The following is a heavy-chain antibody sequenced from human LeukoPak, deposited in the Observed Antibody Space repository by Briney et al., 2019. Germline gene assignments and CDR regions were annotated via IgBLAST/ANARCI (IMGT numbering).Heavy chain of an antibody. D-gene: IGHD5-12*01. CDR3: ARATYSGYARGQNYYFDY. Sequence: ASVKVSCKASGGTFSSYAISWVRQAPGQGLERMGGIIPIFGTANYAQKFQGRVTITTDESTSTAYMELSSLRSEDTAVYYCARATYSGYARGQNYYFDYWGQGTLVTVSS. J-gene: IGHJ4*02. CDR1: GGTFSSYA. V-gene: IGHV1-69*05. CDR2: IIPIFGTA.